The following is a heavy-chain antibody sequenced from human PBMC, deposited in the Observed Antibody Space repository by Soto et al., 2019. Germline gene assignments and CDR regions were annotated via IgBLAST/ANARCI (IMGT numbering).Heavy chain of an antibody. CDR1: GGSISSSSYY. D-gene: IGHD6-13*01. V-gene: IGHV4-39*01. Sequence: SETLSLTCTVSGGSISSSSYYWAWIRQPPGKGLEWIGNIYYTGSTYYNPSLKSRVTISVDTSKNQFSLQLSSVTAADTAVYYCDYSSSSNAFDIWGQGTMVTVSS. CDR2: IYYTGST. J-gene: IGHJ3*02. CDR3: DYSSSSNAFDI.